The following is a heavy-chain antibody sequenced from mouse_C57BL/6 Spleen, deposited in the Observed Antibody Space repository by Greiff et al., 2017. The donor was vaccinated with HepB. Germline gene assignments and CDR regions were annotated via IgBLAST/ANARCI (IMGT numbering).Heavy chain of an antibody. CDR2: INPYNGGT. CDR1: GYTFTDYY. Sequence: EVKLMESGPVLVKPGASVKMSCKASGYTFTDYYMNWVKQSHGKSLEWIGVINPYNGGTSYNQKFKGKATLTVDKSSSTAYMEPNSLTSEDSAVYYCARDYGSTPFDYWGQGTTLTVSS. CDR3: ARDYGSTPFDY. J-gene: IGHJ2*01. V-gene: IGHV1-19*01. D-gene: IGHD1-1*01.